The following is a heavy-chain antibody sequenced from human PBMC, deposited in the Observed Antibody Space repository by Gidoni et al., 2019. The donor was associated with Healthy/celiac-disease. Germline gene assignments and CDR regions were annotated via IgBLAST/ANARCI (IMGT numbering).Heavy chain of an antibody. J-gene: IGHJ5*02. Sequence: QLQLQESGSGLVKPSQTLSLTCAVSGGSISRGCYSWSWIRQPPGKGLEWIGYIYHSWRTYYNPSLKSRVTISVDRSKNQFSMKLSSVTAADTDVYYCARTLSLTDYGDLNWFDHWGQGTLVTVSS. V-gene: IGHV4-30-2*01. CDR3: ARTLSLTDYGDLNWFDH. D-gene: IGHD4-17*01. CDR2: IYHSWRT. CDR1: GGSISRGCYS.